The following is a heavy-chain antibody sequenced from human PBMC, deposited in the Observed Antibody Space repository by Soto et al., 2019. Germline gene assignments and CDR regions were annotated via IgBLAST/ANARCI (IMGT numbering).Heavy chain of an antibody. CDR1: GYTFTNYG. Sequence: ASVKVSCKTSGYTFTNYGISWVRQAPGQGLEWMGWISAHTGNSNCAQKFQGRVTMTTDTSTSTAYMELRSLRSDDTAVYYCARVLGYNSSWWRHTAFDIWGQGTMVTVSS. CDR2: ISAHTGNS. J-gene: IGHJ3*02. CDR3: ARVLGYNSSWWRHTAFDI. V-gene: IGHV1-18*01. D-gene: IGHD6-13*01.